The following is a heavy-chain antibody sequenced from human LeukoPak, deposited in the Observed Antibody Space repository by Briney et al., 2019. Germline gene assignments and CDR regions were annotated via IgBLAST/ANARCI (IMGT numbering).Heavy chain of an antibody. J-gene: IGHJ4*02. V-gene: IGHV5-51*01. CDR2: IYPGDSDT. D-gene: IGHD6-13*01. Sequence: KGGESLKISCKGSGYSFTSYWIGWVRQMPGKGLEWMGIIYPGDSDTRYSPSFQGQVTISADKSISTAYLQWSSLKASDTAMYYCGRHVSSSTWSYFDYWGQGTLVTVSS. CDR1: GYSFTSYW. CDR3: GRHVSSSTWSYFDY.